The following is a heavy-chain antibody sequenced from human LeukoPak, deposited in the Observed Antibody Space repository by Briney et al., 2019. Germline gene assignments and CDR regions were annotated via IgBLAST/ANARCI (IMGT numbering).Heavy chain of an antibody. CDR1: GGSISSHF. J-gene: IGHJ4*02. CDR2: IYNRGTT. D-gene: IGHD6-19*01. CDR3: TKATQWLAFDY. V-gene: IGHV4-59*11. Sequence: SETLSLTCTVSGGSISSHFWSWMRQPPGGGLEWIGNIYNRGTTNYNPSLNSRVTMSVDTSKNQLSLQLTSVTAADTAVYYCTKATQWLAFDYWGRGTLVTVSS.